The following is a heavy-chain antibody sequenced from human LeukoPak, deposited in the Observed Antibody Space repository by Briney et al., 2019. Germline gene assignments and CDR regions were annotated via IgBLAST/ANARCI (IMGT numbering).Heavy chain of an antibody. V-gene: IGHV1-2*02. J-gene: IGHJ4*02. Sequence: GASVKVSCKASGYTFTAYYIHWLRQAPGQGLEWMGWLNPNSDGTNYAQNFQGRVTMTRDTSISTAYMELTRLTSDDTAVYFCARGIALPGAKFFDSWGQGTLVTVSS. CDR1: GYTFTAYY. CDR2: LNPNSDGT. D-gene: IGHD6-13*01. CDR3: ARGIALPGAKFFDS.